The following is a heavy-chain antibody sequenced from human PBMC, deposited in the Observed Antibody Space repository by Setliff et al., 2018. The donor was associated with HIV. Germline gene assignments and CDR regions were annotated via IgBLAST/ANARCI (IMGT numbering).Heavy chain of an antibody. V-gene: IGHV3-66*02. Sequence: GGSLRLSCAGTGFTFSTYWMSWVRQAPGKGLEWVSTIYSDGSTYHADSVKGRFTLSRDNSENALYLQMNSLRPEDTAVYYCARLRLYNSALDYWGQGTLVTVSS. D-gene: IGHD6-25*01. J-gene: IGHJ4*02. CDR1: GFTFSTYW. CDR3: ARLRLYNSALDY. CDR2: IYSDGST.